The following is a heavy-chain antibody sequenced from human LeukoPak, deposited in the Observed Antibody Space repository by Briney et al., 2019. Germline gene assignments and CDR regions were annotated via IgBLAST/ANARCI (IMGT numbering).Heavy chain of an antibody. Sequence: ASVKVSCKASGYTFTGYYMHWVRQAPGQGLEWMGWINPNSGGTNYAQKFQGRVTMTRDTSISTACMELSRLRSDDTAVYYCARGLFGAPHARTVVTPHWGQGTLVTVSS. V-gene: IGHV1-2*02. J-gene: IGHJ4*02. CDR2: INPNSGGT. CDR1: GYTFTGYY. D-gene: IGHD4-23*01. CDR3: ARGLFGAPHARTVVTPH.